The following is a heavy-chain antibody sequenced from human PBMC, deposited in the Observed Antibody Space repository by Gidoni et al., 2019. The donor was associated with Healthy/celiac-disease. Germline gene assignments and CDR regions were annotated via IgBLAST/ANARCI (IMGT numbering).Heavy chain of an antibody. CDR1: GGSISSSSYY. D-gene: IGHD1-1*01. Sequence: QLQLQESGPGLVKPSATLSLTCPVSGGSISSSSYYWGWIRQPPGKGLEWIGSIYYSGSTYYNPSLKSRVTISVDTSKNQFSLKLSSVTAADTAVYYCARDWEEYGTFDYWGQGTLVTVSS. CDR3: ARDWEEYGTFDY. CDR2: IYYSGST. V-gene: IGHV4-39*07. J-gene: IGHJ4*02.